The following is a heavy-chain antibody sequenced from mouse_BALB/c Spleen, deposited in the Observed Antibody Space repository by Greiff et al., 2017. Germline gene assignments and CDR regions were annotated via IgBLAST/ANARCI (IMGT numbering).Heavy chain of an antibody. CDR3: ARGHAMDY. CDR1: GYSITSDYA. J-gene: IGHJ4*01. V-gene: IGHV3-2*02. Sequence: EVQLQESGPGLVKPSQSLSLTCTVTGYSITSDYAWNWIRQFPGNKLEWMGYISYSGSTSYNPSLKSRISITRDTSKNQFFLQLNSVTTEDTATYYCARGHAMDYWGQGTSVTVSS. CDR2: ISYSGST.